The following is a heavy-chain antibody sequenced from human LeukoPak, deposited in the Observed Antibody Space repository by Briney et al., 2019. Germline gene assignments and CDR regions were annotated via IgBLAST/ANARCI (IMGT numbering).Heavy chain of an antibody. CDR2: IYHSGST. J-gene: IGHJ4*02. Sequence: PSETLSLTCAVSGYSISSGFYWGWIRQPPGKGLEWIGSIYHSGSTYYNPPLKSRVTISVDMSKNQFSLKLSSVTAADTAMYYCARQGSYCGGDCSNYLDFWGQGTLVTVSS. CDR1: GYSISSGFY. V-gene: IGHV4-38-2*01. CDR3: ARQGSYCGGDCSNYLDF. D-gene: IGHD2-21*01.